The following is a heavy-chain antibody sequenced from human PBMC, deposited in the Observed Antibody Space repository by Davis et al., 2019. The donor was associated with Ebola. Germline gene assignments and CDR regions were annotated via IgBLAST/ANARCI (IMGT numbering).Heavy chain of an antibody. CDR3: ARGELRFVGGRPQTNWFDP. CDR2: IIPIFGTA. Sequence: SVTLSCKASGGTLISYAISWVRQAPGQGLEWMGGIIPIFGTANYAQKFQGRVTITADESTSTAYMELSSLRSEDTAVYYCARGELRFVGGRPQTNWFDPWGQGTLVTVSS. CDR1: GGTLISYA. V-gene: IGHV1-69*13. D-gene: IGHD3-10*01. J-gene: IGHJ5*02.